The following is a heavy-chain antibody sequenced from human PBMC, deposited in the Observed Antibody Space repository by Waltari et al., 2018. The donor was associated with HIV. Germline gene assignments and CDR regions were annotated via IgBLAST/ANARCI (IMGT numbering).Heavy chain of an antibody. J-gene: IGHJ4*02. Sequence: QLQLQESGPGLVKPSETLSLTCTVSGGSISSSSYYWGWIRQPPGKGLEWIGSIYYSGSTYYNPSLKGRVTISVDTSKNQFSLKLSSVTAADTAVYYCARERYCSGGSCPFDYWGQGTLVTVSS. D-gene: IGHD2-15*01. CDR3: ARERYCSGGSCPFDY. CDR2: IYYSGST. CDR1: GGSISSSSYY. V-gene: IGHV4-39*07.